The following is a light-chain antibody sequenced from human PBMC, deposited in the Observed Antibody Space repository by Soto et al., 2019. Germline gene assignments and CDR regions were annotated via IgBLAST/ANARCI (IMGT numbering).Light chain of an antibody. CDR2: DVS. CDR3: SSYTSSSTYV. J-gene: IGLJ1*01. V-gene: IGLV2-14*01. Sequence: QSVLTQPASVSGSPGQSITISCTGTSSDVGGYNYVSWYQQHPGKAPKLMIYDVSNRPSGVSNRFSGSKSGNTASLTISGLQAEDEAAYYCSSYTSSSTYVVGTGTKVTVL. CDR1: SSDVGGYNY.